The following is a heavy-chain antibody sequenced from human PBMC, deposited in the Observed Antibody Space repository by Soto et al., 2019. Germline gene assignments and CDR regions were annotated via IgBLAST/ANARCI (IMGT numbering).Heavy chain of an antibody. CDR1: GVSTSTSNW. CDR2: IYHTGST. D-gene: IGHD5-12*01. CDR3: ARGDIVTTTGRGNCFDV. Sequence: QVQLQESGPRLVEPAGTLSLTCAVSGVSTSTSNWWTWDRQPPGKGLEWIGEIYHTGSTNYKPSLKSRVPISIDNSKTSFSLTLTSVTAAETAVYFCARGDIVTTTGRGNCFDVWGQGTMVTVSS. J-gene: IGHJ3*01. V-gene: IGHV4-4*01.